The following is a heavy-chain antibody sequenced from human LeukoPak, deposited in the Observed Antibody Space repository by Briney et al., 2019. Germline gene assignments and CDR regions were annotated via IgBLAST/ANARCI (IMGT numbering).Heavy chain of an antibody. CDR1: GYTFTGYY. D-gene: IGHD1-26*01. Sequence: ASVKVSCKASGYTFTGYYLHWVRQAPGQGLEWMGRIKLHSGGTNFAQKFQGRVTMTRDTSTSTAYMELSRLRSDDTAVYYCATVGAKGAEWFDPWGQGTLVTVSS. V-gene: IGHV1-2*06. CDR3: ATVGAKGAEWFDP. CDR2: IKLHSGGT. J-gene: IGHJ5*02.